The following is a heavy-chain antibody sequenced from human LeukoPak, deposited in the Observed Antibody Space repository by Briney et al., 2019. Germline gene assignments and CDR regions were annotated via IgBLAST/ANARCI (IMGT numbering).Heavy chain of an antibody. CDR1: GYSFTSYW. CDR3: ARLWPRIAARRHYGMDV. D-gene: IGHD6-13*01. Sequence: GESLKISCKGSGYSFTSYWIGWVRQMPGKGLEWMGIIYPGDSDTRYSPSFQGQVTISADKSISTAYLQWSSLKASDTAMYYCARLWPRIAARRHYGMDVWGQGTTVTVSS. V-gene: IGHV5-51*01. CDR2: IYPGDSDT. J-gene: IGHJ6*02.